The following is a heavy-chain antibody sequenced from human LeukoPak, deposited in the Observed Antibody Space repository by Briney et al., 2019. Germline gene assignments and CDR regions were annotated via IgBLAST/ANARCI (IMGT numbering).Heavy chain of an antibody. J-gene: IGHJ4*02. CDR1: GFTFSTFA. CDR2: ITGSGPYM. D-gene: IGHD3-10*01. V-gene: IGHV3-21*06. Sequence: PGGSLRLSCAASGFTFSTFAMHWVRLSPGKGLEWVSSITGSGPYMLYADSVRHRFTISRDNTKNLLYLEMNSLRAEDTAMYFCVRDVGAVRGEVYFDYWGQGTLVTVTS. CDR3: VRDVGAVRGEVYFDY.